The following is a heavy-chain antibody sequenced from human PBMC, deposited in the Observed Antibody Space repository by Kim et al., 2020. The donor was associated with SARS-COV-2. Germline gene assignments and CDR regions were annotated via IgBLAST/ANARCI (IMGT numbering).Heavy chain of an antibody. CDR2: ITKSSTTI. D-gene: IGHD3-16*01. V-gene: IGHV3-48*02. J-gene: IGHJ3*02. Sequence: GGSLRLSCATSGFTFSTYDMNWVRQAPGKGLEWVSFITKSSTTIYYADSVEGRFTISRDNAKNSLFLQMNSLRDEDTALYYCVRDRMGGAFDMWGQGPTGTVSS. CDR1: GFTFSTYD. CDR3: VRDRMGGAFDM.